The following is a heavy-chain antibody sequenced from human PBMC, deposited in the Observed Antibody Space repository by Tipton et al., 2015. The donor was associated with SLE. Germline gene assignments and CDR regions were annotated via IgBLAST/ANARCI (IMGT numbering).Heavy chain of an antibody. CDR2: ISGSGGST. D-gene: IGHD6-13*01. CDR1: GFTFSSYA. V-gene: IGHV3-23*01. CDR3: AKAIAAAVPILDAFDI. Sequence: SLRLSCAASGFTFSSYAMSWVRQAPGKGLEWVSAISGSGGSTYYADSVKGRFTISRDNSKNTLYLQMNSLRAEDTAVYYCAKAIAAAVPILDAFDIWGQGTMVTVSS. J-gene: IGHJ3*02.